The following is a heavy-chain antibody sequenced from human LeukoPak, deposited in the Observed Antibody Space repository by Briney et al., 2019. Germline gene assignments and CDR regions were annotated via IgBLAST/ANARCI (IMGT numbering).Heavy chain of an antibody. V-gene: IGHV3-33*01. CDR3: AREIHIAVAGSGMDV. D-gene: IGHD6-19*01. CDR1: GFTFSSYG. J-gene: IGHJ6*02. Sequence: TGGSLRLSCAASGFTFSSYGMHWVRQAPGKGLEWVAVIWYDGSNKYYADSVKGRFTISRDNSKNTLYLQMNSLRAEDTAVYYCAREIHIAVAGSGMDVWGQGTTVTVSS. CDR2: IWYDGSNK.